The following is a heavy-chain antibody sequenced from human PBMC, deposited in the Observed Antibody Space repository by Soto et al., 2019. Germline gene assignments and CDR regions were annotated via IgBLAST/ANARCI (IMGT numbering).Heavy chain of an antibody. CDR2: IKQDGSEK. Sequence: GGSLRLSCAASGFTFSSYWMSWVRQAPGKGLEWVANIKQDGSEKYYVDSVKGRFTISRDNAKNSLYLQMNSLRAEDTAVYYCARDSTGDDEDYGDPIYPDAFDIWGQGTMVTVSS. CDR3: ARDSTGDDEDYGDPIYPDAFDI. D-gene: IGHD4-17*01. V-gene: IGHV3-7*05. J-gene: IGHJ3*02. CDR1: GFTFSSYW.